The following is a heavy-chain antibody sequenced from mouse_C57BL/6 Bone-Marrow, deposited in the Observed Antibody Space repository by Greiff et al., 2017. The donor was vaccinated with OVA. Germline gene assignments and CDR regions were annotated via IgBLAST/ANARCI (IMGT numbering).Heavy chain of an antibody. CDR1: GFTFSDYG. CDR3: ARPHYYGSSWFAY. V-gene: IGHV5-17*01. J-gene: IGHJ3*01. CDR2: ISSGCSTI. Sequence: EVKVVESGGGLVKPGGSLKLSCAASGFTFSDYGMHWVRQAPEKGLEWVAYISSGCSTIYYADTVKGRFTISRDNAKNTLLLQMTSLRSEDTAMYYCARPHYYGSSWFAYWGQGTLVTVSA. D-gene: IGHD1-1*01.